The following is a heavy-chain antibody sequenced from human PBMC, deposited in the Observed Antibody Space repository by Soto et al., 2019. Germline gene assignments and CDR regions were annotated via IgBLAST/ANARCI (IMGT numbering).Heavy chain of an antibody. J-gene: IGHJ6*02. CDR3: ARGDGRGSTGFYYYYGMDV. CDR2: ISPYDGST. V-gene: IGHV1-46*02. CDR1: GFTFNNYF. Sequence: QVQLVQSGAEVKKPGASVKVSCKASGFTFNNYFFHWVRQAPRQGLEWMGIISPYDGSTNYEQSLRGRVTITSDTSTSTVYMELSSLRSEDTAVYYCARGDGRGSTGFYYYYGMDVWGHGTTVTVSS. D-gene: IGHD1-26*01.